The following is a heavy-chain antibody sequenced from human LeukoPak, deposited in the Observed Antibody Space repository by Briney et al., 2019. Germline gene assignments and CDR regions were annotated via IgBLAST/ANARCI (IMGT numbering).Heavy chain of an antibody. Sequence: SVTVSCKASGGTFSSYAISWVRQAPGQGLEWMGGIIPIFGTANYAQRFQGRVTITADESTSTAYMELSSLRSEDTAVYYCAKGYGGNPTRPFDYWGQGTLVTVSS. CDR2: IIPIFGTA. D-gene: IGHD4-23*01. CDR1: GGTFSSYA. CDR3: AKGYGGNPTRPFDY. V-gene: IGHV1-69*13. J-gene: IGHJ4*02.